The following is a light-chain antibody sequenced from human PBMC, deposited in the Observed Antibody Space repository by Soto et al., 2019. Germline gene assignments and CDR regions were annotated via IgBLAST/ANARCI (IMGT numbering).Light chain of an antibody. J-gene: IGLJ1*01. CDR1: SSDVGGYKY. Sequence: QSVLTQPASVSGSPGQSITISCTGTSSDVGGYKYVSWHQLHPGKAPKLIIYEVSNRPSGVSNRFSGSKSGNTASLTISGLQAEDEADYYCSSYSRSTAYVFGTGTKVNVL. CDR3: SSYSRSTAYV. V-gene: IGLV2-14*01. CDR2: EVS.